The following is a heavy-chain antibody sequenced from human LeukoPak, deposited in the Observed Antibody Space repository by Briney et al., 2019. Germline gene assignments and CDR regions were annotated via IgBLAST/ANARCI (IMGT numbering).Heavy chain of an antibody. J-gene: IGHJ5*02. V-gene: IGHV3-15*04. CDR2: SVSINNGGAT. CDR1: GFRFSDAW. CDR3: TTYHSGWNTWSDP. Sequence: GGSLRLSCTASGFRFSDAWMNWVRQAPGKGLEWVGRSVSINNGGATDYAAPVKGRFTISRDDSQDTLYLQMNSLKPEDTGVYYCTTYHSGWNTWSDPWGQGTLVAVSS. D-gene: IGHD6-25*01.